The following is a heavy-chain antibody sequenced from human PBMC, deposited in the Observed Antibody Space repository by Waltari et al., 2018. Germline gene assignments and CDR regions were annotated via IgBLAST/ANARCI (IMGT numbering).Heavy chain of an antibody. V-gene: IGHV4-39*01. CDR3: ARQGRTGWYFDL. CDR2: IYYSGST. J-gene: IGHJ2*01. Sequence: QLQESGPGLVKPSETLSLTCTVSGGSISSSSYYWGWIRQPPGKGLEWIGSIYYSGSTYYNPSLKSRVTISVDTSKNQFSLKLSSVTAADTAVYYCARQGRTGWYFDLWGRGTLVTVPS. D-gene: IGHD2-8*02. CDR1: GGSISSSSYY.